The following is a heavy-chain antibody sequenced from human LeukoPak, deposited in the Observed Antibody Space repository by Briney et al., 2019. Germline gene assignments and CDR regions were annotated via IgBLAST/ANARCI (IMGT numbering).Heavy chain of an antibody. J-gene: IGHJ4*02. CDR2: INHSGSA. CDR3: ARARRDSGYYKVDY. CDR1: GGSLSGSY. Sequence: PSETLSLTCAVYGGSLSGSYWSWIRQPPGKGLEWIGEINHSGSANYNPSLKSRVTLSIDKSKNQFSLNVNSVIAADTAVYYCARARRDSGYYKVDYWGQGTLVTVSS. V-gene: IGHV4-34*01. D-gene: IGHD3-3*01.